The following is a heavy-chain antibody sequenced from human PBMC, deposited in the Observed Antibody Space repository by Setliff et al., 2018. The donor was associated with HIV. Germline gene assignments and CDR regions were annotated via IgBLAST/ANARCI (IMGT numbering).Heavy chain of an antibody. J-gene: IGHJ5*02. CDR3: ARPRRVRSRAWYWFDI. CDR1: GGSISSSNW. Sequence: KPSETLSLTCAVSGGSISSSNWWSWVRQPPGKGLEWIGEIYHGGSTNYNPSLKSRVTISVDSSKNQFSLNLFSVTAADTAVYYCARPRRVRSRAWYWFDIWGQGTLVTVSS. CDR2: IYHGGST. V-gene: IGHV4-4*02. D-gene: IGHD6-19*01.